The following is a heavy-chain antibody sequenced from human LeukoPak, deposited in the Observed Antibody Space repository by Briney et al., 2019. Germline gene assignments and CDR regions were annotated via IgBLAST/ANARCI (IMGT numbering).Heavy chain of an antibody. CDR2: INPNSGGT. V-gene: IGHV1-2*02. Sequence: ASVTVSCKASGYTFTGCYMHWVRQAPRQGIEWMGWINPNSGGTNYAQKFQGRVTMTRDTSISTAYMELSRLRSDDTAVYYCARVDYGDYYFDYWGQGTLVTVSS. CDR3: ARVDYGDYYFDY. J-gene: IGHJ4*02. D-gene: IGHD4-17*01. CDR1: GYTFTGCY.